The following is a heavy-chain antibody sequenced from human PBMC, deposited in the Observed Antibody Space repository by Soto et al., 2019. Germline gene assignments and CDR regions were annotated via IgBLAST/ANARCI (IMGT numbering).Heavy chain of an antibody. CDR2: IYHSGSX. D-gene: IGHD2-21*02. J-gene: IGHJ3*02. Sequence: QVQLQESGPGLVKPSGTLSLTCAVSGGSVSSSNWWSWVRQSPGKGLEWMGEIYHSGSXHYNPSLKSRATISLDKSKNQFSLRLTSVTAADTAVYYCARVPGVVVSADDAFDIWGPGTRVIVSS. CDR3: ARVPGVVVSADDAFDI. CDR1: GGSVSSSNW. V-gene: IGHV4-4*02.